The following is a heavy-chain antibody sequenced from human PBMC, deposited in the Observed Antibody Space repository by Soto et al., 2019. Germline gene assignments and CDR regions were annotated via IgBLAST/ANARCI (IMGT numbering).Heavy chain of an antibody. D-gene: IGHD5-18*01. J-gene: IGHJ4*02. Sequence: EVQVVESGGGLVQPGGSLRLSCAVSGLTLSRYWMSWVRQAPGKGLEWVAYIKHDGTETDYVDSVKGRFTISRDNAKNLLYLQMNSLRVEDTAMYYCATSAYTYGGYWGQGTLVTVSS. V-gene: IGHV3-7*03. CDR1: GLTLSRYW. CDR2: IKHDGTET. CDR3: ATSAYTYGGY.